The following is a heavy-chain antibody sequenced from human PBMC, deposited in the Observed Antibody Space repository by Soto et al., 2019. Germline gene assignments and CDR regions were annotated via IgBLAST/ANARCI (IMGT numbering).Heavy chain of an antibody. CDR3: ATGSERYYDFWSGYNTYYFDY. Sequence: ASVKVSCKVSGYTLTELSMHWVRKTPGKGLEWMGGFDPEDGETIYAQKFQGRVTMTEDTSTDTAYMELSSLRSEDTAVYYCATGSERYYDFWSGYNTYYFDYWGQGTLVTVSS. CDR2: FDPEDGET. V-gene: IGHV1-24*01. CDR1: GYTLTELS. J-gene: IGHJ4*02. D-gene: IGHD3-3*01.